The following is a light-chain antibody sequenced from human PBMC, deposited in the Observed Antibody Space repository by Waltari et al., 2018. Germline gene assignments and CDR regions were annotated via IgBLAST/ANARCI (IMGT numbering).Light chain of an antibody. CDR1: QSISSY. J-gene: IGKJ1*01. CDR2: AAS. CDR3: QQSYSTPWT. V-gene: IGKV1-39*01. Sequence: DIQMTQSQSSLSASVGERVTITCRASQSISSYLNWYQQKPVKAPKLLIYAASSLQSGVPSRFSGSGSGTDFTLTISSLQPEDFATYYCQQSYSTPWTFGQGTKVEIK.